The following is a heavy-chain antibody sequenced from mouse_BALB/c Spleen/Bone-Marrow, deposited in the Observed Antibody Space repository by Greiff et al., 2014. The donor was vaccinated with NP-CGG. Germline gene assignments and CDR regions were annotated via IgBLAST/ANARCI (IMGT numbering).Heavy chain of an antibody. CDR3: DCGSYHAYAMDY. D-gene: IGHD1-1*02. CDR1: GYSFTGHN. CDR2: IYPYYGGT. J-gene: IGHJ4*01. V-gene: IGHV1S135*01. Sequence: EVQLQESGPELVKPGASVKLSCKASGYSFTGHNMNWVQQSNGKSLEWIGNIYPYYGGTTYNLKVKCKTTMTVDKSSSTPYMQIKSLTSEDTDFYYCDCGSYHAYAMDYWGQGTSVTVSS.